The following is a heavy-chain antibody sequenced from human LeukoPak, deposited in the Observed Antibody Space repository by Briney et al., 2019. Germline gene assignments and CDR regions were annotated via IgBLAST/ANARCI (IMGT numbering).Heavy chain of an antibody. D-gene: IGHD7-27*01. CDR3: ARSANWGQLSDY. Sequence: SETLSLTCTVSGGPISRYYWSWIRQPPGKGLEWIGYIHYSGTTNYNPSLKSRVTISVDTSKNQFSLKLSSVAAADTAVYYCARSANWGQLSDYWGQGTLVTVSS. CDR2: IHYSGTT. J-gene: IGHJ4*02. CDR1: GGPISRYY. V-gene: IGHV4-59*12.